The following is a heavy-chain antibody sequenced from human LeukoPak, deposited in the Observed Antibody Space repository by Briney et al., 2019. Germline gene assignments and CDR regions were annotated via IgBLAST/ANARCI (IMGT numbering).Heavy chain of an antibody. J-gene: IGHJ6*02. CDR1: GYTLTSYT. Sequence: ASVKVSCKASGYTLTSYTMHWVRQAPGQRLEWMGWINTVSGNIKYSQNFQGRVTITRDTSASTVYMELSSLRSEDTAVYYCASVYKHGMDVWGQGTTVTVSS. CDR3: ASVYKHGMDV. V-gene: IGHV1-3*04. CDR2: INTVSGNI. D-gene: IGHD5-24*01.